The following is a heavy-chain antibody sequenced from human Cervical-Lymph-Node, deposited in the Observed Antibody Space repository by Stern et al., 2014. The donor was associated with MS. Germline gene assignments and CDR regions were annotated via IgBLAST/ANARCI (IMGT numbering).Heavy chain of an antibody. D-gene: IGHD6-19*01. J-gene: IGHJ6*02. V-gene: IGHV3-23*04. CDR1: GFIFSDYA. CDR3: AKGKTVTGSGYGVDV. Sequence: VQLVQSGGGLVQPGGFLRLSCAASGFIFSDYAMTWVRQAPGKGLEWVSSISGSGGNTFYADSVKGRFTISRDSSKNTLYLQMTSLTAEDTAIYHCAKGKTVTGSGYGVDVWGLGTMVAVS. CDR2: ISGSGGNT.